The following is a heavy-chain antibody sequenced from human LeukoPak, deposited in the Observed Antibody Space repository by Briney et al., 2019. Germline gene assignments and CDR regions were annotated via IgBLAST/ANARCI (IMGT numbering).Heavy chain of an antibody. CDR2: IYHSGST. Sequence: PSETLSLTCTVSGYSISSGYYWGWIRQPPGKGLEWIGSIYHSGSTYYTPSLKNRVSISVDTSKNQFSLKLSSVTAADTAVYYCARDPDSGSQDYWGQGTLVTVSS. CDR3: ARDPDSGSQDY. D-gene: IGHD1-26*01. J-gene: IGHJ4*02. V-gene: IGHV4-38-2*02. CDR1: GYSISSGYY.